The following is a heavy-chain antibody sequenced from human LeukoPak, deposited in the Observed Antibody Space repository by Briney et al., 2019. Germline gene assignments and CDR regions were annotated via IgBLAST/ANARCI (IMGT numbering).Heavy chain of an antibody. CDR1: GYTFTGYY. Sequence: GASVKVSCKASGYTFTGYYMHWVRQAPGQGLEWMGWINPNSGGTNYAQKFQGRVTMTRDTSISTAYMELSRLRSDDTAVYYCARAFYDFWSGYQGGYMDVWGKGTTVTVSS. V-gene: IGHV1-2*02. CDR3: ARAFYDFWSGYQGGYMDV. CDR2: INPNSGGT. J-gene: IGHJ6*03. D-gene: IGHD3-3*01.